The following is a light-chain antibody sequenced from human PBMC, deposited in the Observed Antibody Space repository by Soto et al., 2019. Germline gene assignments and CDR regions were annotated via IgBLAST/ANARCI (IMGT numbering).Light chain of an antibody. CDR1: SSVVGGYDY. CDR2: DVS. Sequence: QSALPQPASVSGSPGQSITVSCTGTSSVVGGYDYVSWYQHHPGKAPKLMIYDVSYRPSGVSNRFSGSKSGNTASLTISGLQAEDEADYYCSSYTTSSTLVFGTGTKVTVL. J-gene: IGLJ1*01. CDR3: SSYTTSSTLV. V-gene: IGLV2-14*03.